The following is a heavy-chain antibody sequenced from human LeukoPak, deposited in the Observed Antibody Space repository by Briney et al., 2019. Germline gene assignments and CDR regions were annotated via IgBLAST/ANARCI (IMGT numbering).Heavy chain of an antibody. J-gene: IGHJ2*01. CDR1: GFTFSSYW. CDR2: IKEDGSDK. V-gene: IGHV3-7*01. CDR3: ARDTYRFFDL. Sequence: GGSLRLSCVASGFTFSSYWMGWIRQAPGKGLEWVADIKEDGSDKYSVDSMKGRFTISRDNAKNSLYLQMDSLRAEDTAVYYCARDTYRFFDLWGRGTLVTASP.